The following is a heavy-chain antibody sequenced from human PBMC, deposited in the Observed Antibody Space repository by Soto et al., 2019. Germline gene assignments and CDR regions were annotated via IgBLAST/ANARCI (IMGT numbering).Heavy chain of an antibody. J-gene: IGHJ6*03. CDR3: ARAKEDIVVVPAAPGHYYYYYMAV. D-gene: IGHD2-2*01. V-gene: IGHV4-31*03. CDR2: IYYSGST. CDR1: GGSISSGGYY. Sequence: PSETLSLTCTVSGGSISSGGYYWSWIRQHPGKGLEWIGYIYYSGSTYYNPSLKSRVTISVDTSKNQFSLKLSSVTAADTAVYYCARAKEDIVVVPAAPGHYYYYYMAVWGKGTTVTVSS.